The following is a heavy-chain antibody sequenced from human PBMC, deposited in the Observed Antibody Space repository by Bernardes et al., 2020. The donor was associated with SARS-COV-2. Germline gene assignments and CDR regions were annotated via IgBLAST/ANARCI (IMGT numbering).Heavy chain of an antibody. CDR3: ARRAGGTIVDS. CDR2: NYHRDSDT. J-gene: IGHJ4*02. D-gene: IGHD1-7*01. Sequence: GEALKISCQGSGNIFTNYWIAWVRQMPGKGLGWMGVNYHRDSDTTYSPSFQGQVTISADKSISTAYLQWSSLSASDTAIYYCARRAGGTIVDSWGQGTLVTVSS. V-gene: IGHV5-51*01. CDR1: GNIFTNYW.